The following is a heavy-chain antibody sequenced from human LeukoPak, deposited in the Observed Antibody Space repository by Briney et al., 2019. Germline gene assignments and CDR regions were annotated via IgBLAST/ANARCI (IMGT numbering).Heavy chain of an antibody. CDR3: VKHSAPVLAAARFDY. V-gene: IGHV3-23*01. Sequence: GGSLRLSCAASGFTFSSYAMSWVRQAPGKGLEWISVISGSGTNTYYADSVKGRFTISRDNSKNTLYLQMNSLRAEDTALYYCVKHSAPVLAAARFDYWGQGNLVTVSS. CDR2: ISGSGTNT. D-gene: IGHD2-2*01. CDR1: GFTFSSYA. J-gene: IGHJ4*02.